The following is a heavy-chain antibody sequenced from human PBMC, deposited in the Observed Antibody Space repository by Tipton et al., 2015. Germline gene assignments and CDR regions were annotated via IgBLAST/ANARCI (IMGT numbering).Heavy chain of an antibody. CDR1: VGSITTGEYY. D-gene: IGHD3-16*02. J-gene: IGHJ5*01. V-gene: IGHV4-30-4*01. CDR3: ARGGGDDYIWGSSRFDS. CDR2: ISYNGST. Sequence: LRFSCTVSVGSITTGEYYWSWIRQPPGKGLEWIGHISYNGSTCCNPSLKSRLTTSIDTSKNQFSLNLTAVTAADTAMYYCARGGGDDYIWGSSRFDSWGQGILVTVSS.